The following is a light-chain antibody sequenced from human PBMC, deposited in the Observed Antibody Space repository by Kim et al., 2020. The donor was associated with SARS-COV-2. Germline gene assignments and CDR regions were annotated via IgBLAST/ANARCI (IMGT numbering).Light chain of an antibody. V-gene: IGLV6-57*01. CDR2: EDN. CDR3: QSHDGSPWV. J-gene: IGLJ3*02. CDR1: SGSIASNS. Sequence: GKTVTISCTRSSGSIASNSVQGYQQRPGSSPTIVIYEDNRRPSGVPDRFSASIDSSSNSASLTISGLKPEDEADYYCQSHDGSPWVFGGGTQLTVL.